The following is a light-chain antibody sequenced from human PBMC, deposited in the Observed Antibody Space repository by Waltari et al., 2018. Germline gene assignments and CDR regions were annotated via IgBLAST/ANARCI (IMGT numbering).Light chain of an antibody. CDR3: KT. CDR2: LGS. J-gene: IGKJ1*01. Sequence: DIVMTQSPLSLPVTPGEPASISCRSSQSLLHSNGYNCLDWYLQKPGQSPQLLIYLGSNRASGVPDRFSGSGSGTDFTLKISRVEAEDVGVYYPKTFGQGTKVEIK. CDR1: QSLLHSNGYNC. V-gene: IGKV2-28*01.